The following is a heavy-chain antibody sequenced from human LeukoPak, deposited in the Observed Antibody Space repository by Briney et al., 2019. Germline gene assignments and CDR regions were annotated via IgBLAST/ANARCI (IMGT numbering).Heavy chain of an antibody. Sequence: GGSLRLSCAASGFTFSSYSMNWVRQAPGEGLEWVSYVSSSSSTIYYADSVKGRFTISRDNAKNSLYLQMNSLRDEDTAVYYCARDRVAAAGTDFDYWGQGTLVTVSS. CDR2: VSSSSSTI. J-gene: IGHJ4*02. V-gene: IGHV3-48*02. CDR1: GFTFSSYS. D-gene: IGHD6-13*01. CDR3: ARDRVAAAGTDFDY.